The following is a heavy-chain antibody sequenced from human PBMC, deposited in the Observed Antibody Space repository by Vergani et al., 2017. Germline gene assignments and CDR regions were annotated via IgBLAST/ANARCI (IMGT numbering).Heavy chain of an antibody. Sequence: QVQLVQSGAEVKKPGASVKVSCKASGGTFSSYAISWVRQAPGQRLEWMGWINVGNGNTKYSQKFQGRVTITRDTAASTAYMELSSLRSEDTAVYYCARVKYYFDSSGPGFDYWGQGALVTFSS. CDR3: ARVKYYFDSSGPGFDY. CDR2: INVGNGNT. CDR1: GGTFSSYA. D-gene: IGHD3-22*01. V-gene: IGHV1-3*01. J-gene: IGHJ4*02.